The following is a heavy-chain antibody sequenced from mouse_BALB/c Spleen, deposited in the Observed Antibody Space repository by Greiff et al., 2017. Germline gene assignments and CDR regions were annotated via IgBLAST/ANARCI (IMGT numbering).Heavy chain of an antibody. Sequence: VKLVESAAELARPGASVKMSCKASGYTFTSYTMHWVKQRPGQGLEWIGYIKPSSGYTEYNQKFKDKTTLTADKSSSTAYMQLSSLTSEDSAVYYCARYDYDQAWFAYWGQGTLVTVSA. J-gene: IGHJ3*01. CDR3: ARYDYDQAWFAY. V-gene: IGHV1-4*02. D-gene: IGHD2-4*01. CDR2: IKPSSGYT. CDR1: GYTFTSYT.